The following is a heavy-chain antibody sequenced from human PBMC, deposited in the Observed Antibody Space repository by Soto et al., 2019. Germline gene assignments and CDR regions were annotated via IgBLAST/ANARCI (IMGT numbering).Heavy chain of an antibody. Sequence: EVQLVESGGGIVQPGGSLRLSCAASGLTFSSYWMHWVRQAPGKGPVWVSRINSDGSSTSYADSVKGRFTISRDNAKNTLYLQMNSLRAEDTAVYYCARGVVGATQDDYFDYWGQGTLVTVSS. CDR2: INSDGSST. CDR1: GLTFSSYW. CDR3: ARGVVGATQDDYFDY. V-gene: IGHV3-74*01. D-gene: IGHD1-26*01. J-gene: IGHJ4*02.